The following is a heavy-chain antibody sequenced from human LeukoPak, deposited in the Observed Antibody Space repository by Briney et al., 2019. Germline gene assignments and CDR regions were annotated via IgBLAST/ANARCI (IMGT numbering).Heavy chain of an antibody. Sequence: PSETLSLTCTVSGGSISSYYWSWIRQPPGKGLEWIGYIYYSGSTNYNPSLKSRVTISVDTSKNQFSLKLSSVTAADTAVYYCAGTYYYDSSGYYHYSLWGQGTLVTASS. V-gene: IGHV4-59*01. CDR1: GGSISSYY. D-gene: IGHD3-22*01. CDR2: IYYSGST. CDR3: AGTYYYDSSGYYHYSL. J-gene: IGHJ4*02.